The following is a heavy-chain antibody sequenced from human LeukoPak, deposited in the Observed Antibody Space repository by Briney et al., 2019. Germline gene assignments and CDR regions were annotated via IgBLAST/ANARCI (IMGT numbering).Heavy chain of an antibody. Sequence: GGSLRLSCAASGFTFSDAWMTWVRQAPGKGLEWVGRIKPTKTDGGAPYYATAVEGRITISRDDSTDMMYLQMNSLKTDDTAVYYCARDRMGLSGSYRDDYWGQGTLVTVSS. CDR3: ARDRMGLSGSYRDDY. V-gene: IGHV3-15*01. CDR1: GFTFSDAW. CDR2: IKPTKTDGGAP. J-gene: IGHJ4*02. D-gene: IGHD1-26*01.